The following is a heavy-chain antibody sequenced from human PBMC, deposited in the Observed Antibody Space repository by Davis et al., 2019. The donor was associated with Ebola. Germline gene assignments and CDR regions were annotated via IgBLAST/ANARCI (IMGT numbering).Heavy chain of an antibody. CDR3: ARRGMRQYNWLDP. V-gene: IGHV1-2*02. CDR1: GYTFTGYY. J-gene: IGHJ5*02. Sequence: ASVNVSCKASGYTFTGYYMHWVRQAPGQGLEWMGWINPNSGGTNYAQKFQGRVTMTRDTSISTAYMELSRLISDDTAVYYCARRGMRQYNWLDPWGQGTLVTVSS. D-gene: IGHD3-10*01. CDR2: INPNSGGT.